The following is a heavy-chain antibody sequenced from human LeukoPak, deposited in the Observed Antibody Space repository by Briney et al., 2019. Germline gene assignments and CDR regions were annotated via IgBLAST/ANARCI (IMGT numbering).Heavy chain of an antibody. CDR3: ARDRGGSSGYPEYFQH. J-gene: IGHJ1*01. Sequence: ASVKVSCKASGYTFTTAGIGWVRQAPGQVLEWMGWISTYHGNTNYAQIFQDRVTLTTDTSTSTAYMELRRLRSDDTAVYYCARDRGGSSGYPEYFQHWGQGTLVTVSS. D-gene: IGHD3-22*01. CDR2: ISTYHGNT. CDR1: GYTFTTAG. V-gene: IGHV1-18*01.